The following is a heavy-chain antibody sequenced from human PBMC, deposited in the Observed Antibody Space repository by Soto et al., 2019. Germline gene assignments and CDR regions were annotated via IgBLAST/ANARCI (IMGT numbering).Heavy chain of an antibody. CDR1: GFTFSSYW. D-gene: IGHD6-6*01. Sequence: EVQLVESGGGLVQPGGSLRLSCAASGFTFSSYWMHWVRQAPGKGLVWVSRVNGDGSSTSYADSVKGRSTISRDNAKNTLYLQMNSLRVEDTAVYYCARGGPYSSSEVDYWGQGTLVTVSS. J-gene: IGHJ4*02. V-gene: IGHV3-74*01. CDR2: VNGDGSST. CDR3: ARGGPYSSSEVDY.